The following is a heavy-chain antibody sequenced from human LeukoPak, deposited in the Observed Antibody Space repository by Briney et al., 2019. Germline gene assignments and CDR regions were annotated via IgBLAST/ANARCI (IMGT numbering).Heavy chain of an antibody. V-gene: IGHV4-34*01. CDR1: GGSFSGYY. J-gene: IGHJ5*02. Sequence: AETLSLTCAGYGGSFSGYYWSWIRQPPGKRLEWIGEINHSGSTNYNPSLKSRVTISVDASKNQFSLKLSAVTAADTAVYYCARGLIAAAGYNWFDPWGQGTLVTVSS. D-gene: IGHD6-13*01. CDR3: ARGLIAAAGYNWFDP. CDR2: INHSGST.